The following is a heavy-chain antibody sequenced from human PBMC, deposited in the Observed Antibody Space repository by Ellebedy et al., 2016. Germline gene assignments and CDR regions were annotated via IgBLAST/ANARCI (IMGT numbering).Heavy chain of an antibody. J-gene: IGHJ3*02. Sequence: GGSLRLSCAASGFTFSSYDMNWVRQAPGKGLEWLSYISSTSGKIYYADSVKGRFTITRDNAKNSLYLEMNSLRAEDTAVYYCASGNSHAFDIWGQGTMVTVSS. V-gene: IGHV3-48*04. CDR2: ISSTSGKI. D-gene: IGHD4-23*01. CDR1: GFTFSSYD. CDR3: ASGNSHAFDI.